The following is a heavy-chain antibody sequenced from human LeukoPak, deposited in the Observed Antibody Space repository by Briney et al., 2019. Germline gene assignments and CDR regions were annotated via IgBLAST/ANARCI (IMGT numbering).Heavy chain of an antibody. CDR1: GGSFSGYY. J-gene: IGHJ3*02. V-gene: IGHV4-59*08. CDR2: IYYSGST. D-gene: IGHD3-3*01. Sequence: SETLSLTCAVSGGSFSGYYWTWIRQPPGKGLEWIGYIYYSGSTNYNPSLKSRVTISVDTSKNQFSLKLSSVTAADTAVYYCARTSYYDFWSGYFDAFDIWGQGTMVTVSS. CDR3: ARTSYYDFWSGYFDAFDI.